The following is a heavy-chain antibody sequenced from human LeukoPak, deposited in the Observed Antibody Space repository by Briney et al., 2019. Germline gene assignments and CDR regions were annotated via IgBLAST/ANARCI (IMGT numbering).Heavy chain of an antibody. CDR2: INHSGST. J-gene: IGHJ5*02. Sequence: SETLSLTCAVYGGSFSGYYWSWIRQPPGKGLEWVGEINHSGSTNYNPSLKSRVTISVDTSKNQFSLKLSSVTAADTAVYYCARGEPHYYYDSSGYYYPWGQGTLVTVSS. D-gene: IGHD3-22*01. CDR3: ARGEPHYYYDSSGYYYP. V-gene: IGHV4-34*01. CDR1: GGSFSGYY.